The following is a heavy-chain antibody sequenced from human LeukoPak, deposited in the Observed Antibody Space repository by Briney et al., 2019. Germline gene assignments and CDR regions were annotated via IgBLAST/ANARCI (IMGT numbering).Heavy chain of an antibody. Sequence: PGGSLRLSCAASGFTFDDYGMSWVRQAPGKGLEWVSGNADSVKGRFTISRDNAKNSLYLQMSSLRAEDTALYYCARGIDDGDNWFDPWGQGTLVTVSS. D-gene: IGHD1-1*01. J-gene: IGHJ5*02. CDR1: GFTFDDYG. V-gene: IGHV3-20*04. CDR3: ARGIDDGDNWFDP.